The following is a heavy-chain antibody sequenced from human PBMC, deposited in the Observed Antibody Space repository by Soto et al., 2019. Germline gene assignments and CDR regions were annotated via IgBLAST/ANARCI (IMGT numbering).Heavy chain of an antibody. D-gene: IGHD2-21*01. Sequence: DVQLVQSGAEVKKSGGSLKISCKGSGYSFSTYWVSWVRQRPGQGLEWVGTIDPSDSYTKYSPALQGHVTISADKAVSTAYLQWSTLKASDTAIYYCARHQRPATLMVVLSSWGQGTLVTVSS. CDR2: IDPSDSYT. J-gene: IGHJ5*02. CDR3: ARHQRPATLMVVLSS. CDR1: GYSFSTYW. V-gene: IGHV5-10-1*03.